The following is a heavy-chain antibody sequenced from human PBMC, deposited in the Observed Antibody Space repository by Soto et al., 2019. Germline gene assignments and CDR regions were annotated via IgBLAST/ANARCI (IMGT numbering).Heavy chain of an antibody. CDR3: ARAGSSWRYFFDS. Sequence: QVLLQESGPGLVQPSETLSLTCTVSGGSVNYYYWNWIRESPGKGLEWIGYVYYSGTTYYNPSRQSRVTISTHTSRTQASLKGTSVTAADSAIYYCARAGSSWRYFFDSWGRGTLVTVSS. D-gene: IGHD6-13*01. J-gene: IGHJ4*02. CDR2: VYYSGTT. CDR1: GGSVNYYY. V-gene: IGHV4-59*02.